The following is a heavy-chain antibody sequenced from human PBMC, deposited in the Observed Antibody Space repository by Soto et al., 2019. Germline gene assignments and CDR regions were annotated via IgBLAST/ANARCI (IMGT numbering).Heavy chain of an antibody. D-gene: IGHD4-17*01. CDR3: ARDYGGSFDY. CDR2: ISYDGSNK. J-gene: IGHJ4*02. V-gene: IGHV3-30*03. Sequence: VGSLRLSGAASGFTFSSYGMHWVRQAPGKGLEWVAVISYDGSNKYYADSVKGRFTISRDNSKNTLYLQMNSLRAEDTAVYYCARDYGGSFDYWGQGTLVTVSS. CDR1: GFTFSSYG.